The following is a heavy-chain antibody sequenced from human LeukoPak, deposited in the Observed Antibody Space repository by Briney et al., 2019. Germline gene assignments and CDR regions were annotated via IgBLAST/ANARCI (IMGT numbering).Heavy chain of an antibody. J-gene: IGHJ4*02. D-gene: IGHD2-15*01. CDR3: ARVQGSGLFRWY. Sequence: GGSLRLSCAASGFTVSSKYMSWVRQAPGKGLEWVSVIYSDSSTYYADSVKGRFTISRDNSKNTLYLQMNSLRAEDTGVYYCARVQGSGLFRWYWGQRTLVTVSS. CDR1: GFTVSSKY. V-gene: IGHV3-66*01. CDR2: IYSDSST.